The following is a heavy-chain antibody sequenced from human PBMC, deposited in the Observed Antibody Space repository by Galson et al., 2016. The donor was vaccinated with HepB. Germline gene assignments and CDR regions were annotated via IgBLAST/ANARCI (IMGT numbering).Heavy chain of an antibody. CDR1: GGSINNGNYY. D-gene: IGHD6-19*01. CDR2: IYGSGNT. V-gene: IGHV4-61*02. J-gene: IGHJ4*02. Sequence: TLSLTCTVSGGSINNGNYYWSWLRQPAGKGLEWIGRIYGSGNTNNNPSLKRRVTMPVDTSKNRFSLRLTSVTAADTAVYYCARVTVSSGWSIDYWGQGTLVTVSS. CDR3: ARVTVSSGWSIDY.